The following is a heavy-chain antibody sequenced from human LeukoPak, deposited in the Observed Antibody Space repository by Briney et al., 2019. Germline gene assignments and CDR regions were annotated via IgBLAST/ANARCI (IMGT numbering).Heavy chain of an antibody. V-gene: IGHV3-23*01. D-gene: IGHD2-8*02. CDR3: SKAPLGACAGAVCYYLDV. Sequence: GGSLRLSCTASEFSISHYAMSWVRQAPGKGLEWVSADTSSTTSTYYASSVRGRFTISRDNSMNTLYLQTNSLRADDTAVYYCSKAPLGACAGAVCYYLDVWGKGTTVIVSS. CDR1: EFSISHYA. J-gene: IGHJ6*03. CDR2: DTSSTTST.